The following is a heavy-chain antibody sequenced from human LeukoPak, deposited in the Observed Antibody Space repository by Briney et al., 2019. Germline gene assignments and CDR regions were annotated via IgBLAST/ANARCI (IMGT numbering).Heavy chain of an antibody. CDR1: GYTLTNCA. D-gene: IGHD3-16*01. J-gene: IGHJ4*02. CDR3: ARDFGRLRQFYFDY. Sequence: ASVKVSCKASGYTLTNCAIHWVRQAPGQRLEWMGWINTANGDTKYSQNFQDRVTITRDTSANTAYMELSSLRSEDTAVYYCARDFGRLRQFYFDYWGQGTLVTVSS. V-gene: IGHV1-3*04. CDR2: INTANGDT.